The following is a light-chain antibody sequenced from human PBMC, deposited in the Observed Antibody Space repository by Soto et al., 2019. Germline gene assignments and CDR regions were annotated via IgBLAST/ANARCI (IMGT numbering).Light chain of an antibody. CDR3: QQRRDFYT. Sequence: EIVLTQSPCTLSLSPGERATLSCRASQSVISSYLAWYQQKRGQAPRLLIYYASNRATGVPARFSGSASETDFTLTISSLPPEDSAVYYCQQRRDFYTFGGGTKVDIK. V-gene: IGKV3-11*01. J-gene: IGKJ4*01. CDR2: YAS. CDR1: QSVISSY.